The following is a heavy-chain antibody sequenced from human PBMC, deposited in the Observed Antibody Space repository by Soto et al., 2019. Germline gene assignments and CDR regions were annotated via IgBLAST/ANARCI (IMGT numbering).Heavy chain of an antibody. CDR1: GVTFGSYA. J-gene: IGHJ6*02. D-gene: IGHD3-9*01. CDR2: ISYDGSRK. CDR3: AKGDWLYDNYYGMEV. V-gene: IGHV3-30-3*02. Sequence: GGSLRLSCAASGVTFGSYAMHWVRQAPGKGLEWVAVISYDGSRKYYPDSVRGRFAISRDNTKNTLFLQMNSLRPEDTAEYYCAKGDWLYDNYYGMEVWGQGTSVTVSS.